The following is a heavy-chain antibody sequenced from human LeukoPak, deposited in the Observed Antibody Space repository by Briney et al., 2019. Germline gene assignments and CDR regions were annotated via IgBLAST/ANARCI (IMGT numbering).Heavy chain of an antibody. D-gene: IGHD5-18*01. J-gene: IGHJ5*02. CDR1: GGTFSSYA. CDR3: ARGLSRYSYGFNWFDP. CDR2: IIPIFGTA. Sequence: ASVKVSCKASGGTFSSYAISWVRQAPGQGLEWMGGIIPIFGTANYAQKFQGRVTITADESTSTAYMELSSLRSEDTAVYYCARGLSRYSYGFNWFDPWGQGTLVTVSS. V-gene: IGHV1-69*13.